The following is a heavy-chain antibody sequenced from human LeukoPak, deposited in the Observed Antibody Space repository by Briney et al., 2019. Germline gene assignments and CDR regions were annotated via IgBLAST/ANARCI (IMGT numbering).Heavy chain of an antibody. J-gene: IGHJ4*02. D-gene: IGHD3-22*01. CDR2: IWYDGNYK. CDR1: GFTFSTFA. Sequence: GGSLRLSCAASGFTFSTFAMHWVRQAPGKGLEWVTIIWYDGNYKYYADSVKGQFTISRDNSKNTLYLQMNSLRAEDTAVYYCAKEVGSRYYYDSSGYYFDYWGQGTLVTVSS. CDR3: AKEVGSRYYYDSSGYYFDY. V-gene: IGHV3-33*06.